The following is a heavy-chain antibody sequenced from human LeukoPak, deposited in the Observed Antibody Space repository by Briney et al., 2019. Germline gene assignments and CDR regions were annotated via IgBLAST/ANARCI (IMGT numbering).Heavy chain of an antibody. V-gene: IGHV4-39*07. CDR2: IYYSGST. J-gene: IGHJ4*02. CDR1: GGSISSSSYY. Sequence: SETLSLTCTVSGGSISSSSYYWGWIRQPPGKGLEWIGSIYYSGSTYYNPSLKSRVTISVDKSKNQFSLKLSSVTAADTAVYYCARDRSHYYYDSSGYYYYFDYWGQGTLVTVSS. CDR3: ARDRSHYYYDSSGYYYYFDY. D-gene: IGHD3-22*01.